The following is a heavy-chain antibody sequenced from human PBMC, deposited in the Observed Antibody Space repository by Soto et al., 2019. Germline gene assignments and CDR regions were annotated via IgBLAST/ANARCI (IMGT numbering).Heavy chain of an antibody. CDR3: TTCLTAAPRRFDP. V-gene: IGHV3-15*07. CDR2: IKSKADGGTI. D-gene: IGHD2-21*02. CDR1: GFTFSNAW. J-gene: IGHJ5*02. Sequence: EVQLVESGGGLVKPGGSLRLSCAASGFTFSNAWMIWVRQAPGRGLEWVGRIKSKADGGTIEYAAPVKGRFTISRDDSEITFYLQMNSLKPEDTAVYYCTTCLTAAPRRFDPWGQGTLVTVSS.